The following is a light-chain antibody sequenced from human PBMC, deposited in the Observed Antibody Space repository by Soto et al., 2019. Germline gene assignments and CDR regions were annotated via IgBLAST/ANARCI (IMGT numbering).Light chain of an antibody. V-gene: IGKV1-33*01. CDR1: QGIDNN. J-gene: IGKJ5*01. CDR2: AAS. CDR3: QQHDTSSVVT. Sequence: IQVTQSPASLSASVGESVTITCRASQGIDNNLNWYQQRPGEAPKLLIYAASYLETGVSTRISGSGYGTDDSFPTTGLRPEDYATYYSQQHDTSSVVTFGQGTRLE.